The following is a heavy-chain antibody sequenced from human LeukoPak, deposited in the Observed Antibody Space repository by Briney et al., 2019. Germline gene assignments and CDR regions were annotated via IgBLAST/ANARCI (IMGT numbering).Heavy chain of an antibody. CDR2: ISTHNGNT. Sequence: GASVKVSCKASGYTFTNYAISWVRQAPGQGLEWMGWISTHNGNTKYAQKLQGRVTMTTDTSTSTAYMELRNLTSDDTAVYYCARRVEWWDCWGQGTLVTVSS. J-gene: IGHJ4*02. CDR1: GYTFTNYA. CDR3: ARRVEWWDC. V-gene: IGHV1-18*01. D-gene: IGHD2-15*01.